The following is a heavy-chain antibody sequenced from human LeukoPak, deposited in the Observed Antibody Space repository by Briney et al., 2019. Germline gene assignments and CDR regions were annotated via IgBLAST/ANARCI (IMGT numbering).Heavy chain of an antibody. J-gene: IGHJ4*02. V-gene: IGHV4-34*01. Sequence: SETLSLTCAVYGGSFSGYYWSWIRQPPGKGLEWIGEINHSGSTNYNPSLKSRLTISVDRSKNQFSLKLSSETAADTAVYYCARVSLRFGELMYWGQGTLVTVSS. CDR2: INHSGST. CDR3: ARVSLRFGELMY. D-gene: IGHD3-10*01. CDR1: GGSFSGYY.